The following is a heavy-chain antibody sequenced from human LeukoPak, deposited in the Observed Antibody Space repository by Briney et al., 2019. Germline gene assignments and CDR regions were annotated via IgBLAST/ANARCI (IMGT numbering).Heavy chain of an antibody. V-gene: IGHV4-34*09. J-gene: IGHJ3*02. D-gene: IGHD2-2*01. Sequence: SETLSLTCAVYGGSFSGYYWSWIRQPPGKGLEWIGEINHSGSTNYNPSLKSRLTISVDTSENQFSLKLSSVTAADTAVYYCARDRCDGTSCHDAFDIWGQGTMVTVSS. CDR1: GGSFSGYY. CDR3: ARDRCDGTSCHDAFDI. CDR2: INHSGST.